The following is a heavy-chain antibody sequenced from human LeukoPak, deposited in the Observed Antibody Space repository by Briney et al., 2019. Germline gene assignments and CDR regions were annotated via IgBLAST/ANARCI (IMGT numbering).Heavy chain of an antibody. CDR2: IYYSGST. Sequence: SETLSLTCTVSGGSISSYYWSWIRQPPGKGLEWIGYIYYSGSTNYNPSLKSRVTISVDTSKNQFSLKLSSVTAADTAVYYCARAWWELPSAFDIWGQGTMVTVSS. CDR3: ARAWWELPSAFDI. V-gene: IGHV4-59*01. J-gene: IGHJ3*02. CDR1: GGSISSYY. D-gene: IGHD1-26*01.